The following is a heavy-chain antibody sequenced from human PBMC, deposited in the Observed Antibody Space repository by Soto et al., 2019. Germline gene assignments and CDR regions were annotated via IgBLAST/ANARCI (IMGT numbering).Heavy chain of an antibody. Sequence: QVQLVESGGGLVKPGGSLRLSCAASGFTFSDYYMSWIRQAPGKGLEWVSYISSSGSTIYYADSVKGRFTISRDNAKISLYLQMNSLRAEDTAVYYCARLTVTTDRDPRYFDYWGQGTLVTVSS. CDR1: GFTFSDYY. V-gene: IGHV3-11*01. D-gene: IGHD4-17*01. CDR3: ARLTVTTDRDPRYFDY. CDR2: ISSSGSTI. J-gene: IGHJ4*02.